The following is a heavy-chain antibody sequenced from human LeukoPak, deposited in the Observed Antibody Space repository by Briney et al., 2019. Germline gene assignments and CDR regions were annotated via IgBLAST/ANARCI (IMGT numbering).Heavy chain of an antibody. V-gene: IGHV1-46*01. CDR2: INPSGGST. CDR1: GYTFTSYY. CDR3: ARENRRAVVVPAATPPRAFDI. D-gene: IGHD2-2*01. Sequence: RASVKVSCKASGYTFTSYYMHWVRQAPGQGLEWMGIINPSGGSTSYAQKFQGRVTMTRDTSTSTVYMELSSLRSEDTAVYYCARENRRAVVVPAATPPRAFDIWGQGTMVTVSS. J-gene: IGHJ3*02.